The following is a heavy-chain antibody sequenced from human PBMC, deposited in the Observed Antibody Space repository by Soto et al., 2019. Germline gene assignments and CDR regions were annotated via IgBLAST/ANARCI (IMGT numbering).Heavy chain of an antibody. CDR1: GGSISSGDYY. Sequence: QVQLQESGPGLVKPSQTLSLTCTVSGGSISSGDYYWSWIRQPPGKGLEWIGYIYYSGSTYYNPFRKRRVTISVDTAKNQFSLTLSSVTAADTAVYYCARSGLSSGLWFGELEGGGSDYWGQGTLVTVSS. CDR2: IYYSGST. D-gene: IGHD3-10*01. V-gene: IGHV4-30-4*01. J-gene: IGHJ4*02. CDR3: ARSGLSSGLWFGELEGGGSDY.